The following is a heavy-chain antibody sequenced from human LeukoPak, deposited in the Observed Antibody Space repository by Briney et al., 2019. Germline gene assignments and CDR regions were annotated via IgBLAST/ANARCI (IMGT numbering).Heavy chain of an antibody. J-gene: IGHJ4*02. D-gene: IGHD3-22*01. CDR3: ARQGRYYDSGGYPDY. V-gene: IGHV4-39*01. CDR2: IYYSGST. Sequence: SETLSLTCTVSGGSISSSSYYWGWLRQPPGKGLECIGSIYYSGSTYYNPSLKSRVTISVDTSKNQFSLKLSSVTAADTAVYYCARQGRYYDSGGYPDYWGQGTLVTVSS. CDR1: GGSISSSSYY.